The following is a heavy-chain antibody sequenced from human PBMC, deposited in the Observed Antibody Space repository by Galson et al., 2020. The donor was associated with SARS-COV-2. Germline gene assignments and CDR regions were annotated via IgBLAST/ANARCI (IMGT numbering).Heavy chain of an antibody. CDR2: IWYDGSNK. V-gene: IGHV3-33*06. D-gene: IGHD7-27*01. J-gene: IGHJ3*02. Sequence: GGSLRLSCAASGFTFSSYGMHWVRQAPVKGLEWVAVIWYDGSNKYYADSVKGRFTISRDNSKNTLYLQMNSLRAEDTAVYYCAKITGGDTFDIWGQGTMVTVSS. CDR3: AKITGGDTFDI. CDR1: GFTFSSYG.